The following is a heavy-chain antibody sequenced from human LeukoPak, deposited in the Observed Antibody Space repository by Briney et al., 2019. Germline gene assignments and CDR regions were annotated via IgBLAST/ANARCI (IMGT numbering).Heavy chain of an antibody. Sequence: SETLSLTCSVSGGSIRSFFWSWLRQPPGKPLEWLGHIYHTGSTNYNPSFKSRLTISVDRSKNQFSLKLSSVTAADTAVYYCARDPQFRPDAFDIWDQGTMVTVSS. J-gene: IGHJ3*02. V-gene: IGHV4-59*12. CDR2: IYHTGST. D-gene: IGHD6-6*01. CDR1: GGSIRSFF. CDR3: ARDPQFRPDAFDI.